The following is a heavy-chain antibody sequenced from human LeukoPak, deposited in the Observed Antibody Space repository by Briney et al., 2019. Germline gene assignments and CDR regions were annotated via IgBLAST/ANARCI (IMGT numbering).Heavy chain of an antibody. Sequence: ASVKVSCKASGYTFTGYYIHWVRQAPGQGLDWMGRINPNNGGTNYAQKFQGRVTMTRDTSISTAYMELSRLRSDDTAVYYCARDPGLPGYSSSWYIYPYSGMDVWGQGTTVTVSS. CDR2: INPNNGGT. J-gene: IGHJ6*02. CDR3: ARDPGLPGYSSSWYIYPYSGMDV. V-gene: IGHV1-2*06. CDR1: GYTFTGYY. D-gene: IGHD6-13*01.